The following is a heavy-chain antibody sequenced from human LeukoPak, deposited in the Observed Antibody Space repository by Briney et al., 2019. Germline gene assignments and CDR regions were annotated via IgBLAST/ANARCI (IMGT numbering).Heavy chain of an antibody. J-gene: IGHJ6*02. V-gene: IGHV3-66*02. CDR3: ASLHYYGSGSYPYYYGMDV. CDR2: IYSGGST. CDR1: GFTFSSNY. Sequence: GGSLRLSCAASGFTFSSNYMSWVRQAPGKGLEWVSVIYSGGSTYYADSVKGRFTISRDNSKNTLYLQMNSLRAEDTAVYYCASLHYYGSGSYPYYYGMDVWGQGTTVTVSS. D-gene: IGHD3-10*01.